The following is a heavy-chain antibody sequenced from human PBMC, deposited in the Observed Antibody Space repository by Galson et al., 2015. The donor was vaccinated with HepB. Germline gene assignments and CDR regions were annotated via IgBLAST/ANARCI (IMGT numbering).Heavy chain of an antibody. CDR2: INAGNGNT. CDR3: ARDRRYCSSTSCYIGGNWFDP. Sequence: SVKVSCKASGYTFTSYAMHWVRQAPGQRLEWMGWINAGNGNTKYSQKFQGRVTITRDTSASTAYMELSSLRSEDTAVYYCARDRRYCSSTSCYIGGNWFDPWGQGTLVTVSS. CDR1: GYTFTSYA. D-gene: IGHD2-2*02. J-gene: IGHJ5*02. V-gene: IGHV1-3*01.